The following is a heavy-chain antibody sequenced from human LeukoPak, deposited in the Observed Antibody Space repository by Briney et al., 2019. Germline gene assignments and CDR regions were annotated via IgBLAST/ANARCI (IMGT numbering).Heavy chain of an antibody. Sequence: SETLSLTCTVSGGSISSSSYYWGWIRQPPGKGLEWIGSIYYSGSTYYNPSLKSRVTISVDTSKNQFSLKLSSVTAADTAVYYCARDSHYYGSGSYYPFDYWGQGTLVTVSS. CDR1: GGSISSSSYY. CDR2: IYYSGST. CDR3: ARDSHYYGSGSYYPFDY. V-gene: IGHV4-39*07. J-gene: IGHJ4*02. D-gene: IGHD3-10*01.